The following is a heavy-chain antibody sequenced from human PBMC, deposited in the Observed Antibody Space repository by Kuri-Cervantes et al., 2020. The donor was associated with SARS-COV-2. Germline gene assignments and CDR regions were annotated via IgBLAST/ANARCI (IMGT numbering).Heavy chain of an antibody. Sequence: SETLSLTCAVYGGSLSGYYWSWIRQPPGKGLEWIGEINHSGSTNYNPSLKSRVTISVDTSKNQFSLKLSSVTAADTAVYYCARGIDDFWSGYCPFDYWGQGTLVTVSS. V-gene: IGHV4-34*01. CDR1: GGSLSGYY. D-gene: IGHD3-3*01. CDR3: ARGIDDFWSGYCPFDY. J-gene: IGHJ4*02. CDR2: INHSGST.